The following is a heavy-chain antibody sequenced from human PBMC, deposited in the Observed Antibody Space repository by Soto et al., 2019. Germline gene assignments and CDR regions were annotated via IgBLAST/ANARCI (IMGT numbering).Heavy chain of an antibody. CDR1: GYTFTSYG. V-gene: IGHV1-18*01. Sequence: QVQLVQSGAEVKKPGASVKVSCKASGYTFTSYGISWVRQAPGQGLEWMGWISAYNGNTNYAQKLQGRVTMTTDTSTSTAYMELRSLRSDDTAVYSCARRPPYYDFWSGYSAGMDVWGQGTTVTVSS. CDR2: ISAYNGNT. CDR3: ARRPPYYDFWSGYSAGMDV. D-gene: IGHD3-3*01. J-gene: IGHJ6*02.